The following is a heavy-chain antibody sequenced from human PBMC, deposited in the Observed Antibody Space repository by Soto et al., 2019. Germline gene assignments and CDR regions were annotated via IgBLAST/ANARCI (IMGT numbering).Heavy chain of an antibody. CDR3: RKHIGIYGLDL. V-gene: IGHV3-15*01. CDR2: IKSKTDGGTA. D-gene: IGHD2-21*01. CDR1: RFSFTNAW. J-gene: IGHJ6*02. Sequence: EVQLVESGGGFVQPGGSLRLSCVASRFSFTNAWMSWVRQAPGKGPVWVGRIKSKTDGGTADYAAPVKGRFTISRDDSQNTLYLHMDSLKTGDTALYHCRKHIGIYGLDLWGQGTTVTVYS.